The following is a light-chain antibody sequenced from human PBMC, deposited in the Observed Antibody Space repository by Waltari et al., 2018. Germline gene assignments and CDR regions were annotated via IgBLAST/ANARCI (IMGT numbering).Light chain of an antibody. CDR2: SNY. CDR1: SSNIGPNT. V-gene: IGLV1-44*01. J-gene: IGLJ2*01. Sequence: QSVLTQPPSASGTPGQRVTISCSGSSSNIGPNTVNWYQQLPGTAPKLLLYSNYHRPSGVPDRFSGSKSGTSASLAISGLQSEDEAYYYCAAWDDSLNGPLFGGGTKLTVL. CDR3: AAWDDSLNGPL.